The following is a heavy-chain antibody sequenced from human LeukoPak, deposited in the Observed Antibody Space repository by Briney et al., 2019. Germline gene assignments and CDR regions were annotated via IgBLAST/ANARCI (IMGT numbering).Heavy chain of an antibody. CDR1: GFSVSSTY. CDR3: AAETGYSSGWRDY. J-gene: IGHJ4*02. Sequence: GGSLRLSCAASGFSVSSTYMSWVRQAPGKGLDWLSVIYSGGGTYYADSVKGRFTISRDNSKNTLYLQMNSLRAEDTAVYYCAAETGYSSGWRDYWGQGTLVTVSS. D-gene: IGHD6-19*01. CDR2: IYSGGGT. V-gene: IGHV3-66*01.